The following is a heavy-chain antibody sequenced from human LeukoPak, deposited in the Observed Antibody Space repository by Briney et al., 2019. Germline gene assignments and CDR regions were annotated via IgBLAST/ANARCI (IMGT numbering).Heavy chain of an antibody. J-gene: IGHJ3*02. CDR1: GFTFSSYA. CDR3: AREDSGSSWGAFDI. V-gene: IGHV3-30*04. D-gene: IGHD1-26*01. CDR2: ISYDGSNK. Sequence: GGSLRLSCAASGFTFSSYAMHWVRQAPGKGLEWVAVISYDGSNKYYADSVKGRFTISRDNSKNTLYLQMNSLRAEDTAVYYSAREDSGSSWGAFDIWGQGTMVTVSS.